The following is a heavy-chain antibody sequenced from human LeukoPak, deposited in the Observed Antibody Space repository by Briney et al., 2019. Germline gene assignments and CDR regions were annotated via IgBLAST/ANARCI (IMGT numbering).Heavy chain of an antibody. J-gene: IGHJ4*02. Sequence: SVTVSCKASGFTFTSSAMQWVRQARGQRLEWIGWIVVGSGNTNYAQKFQERVTITRDMSTSTAYMELSSLRSDDTAVYYCAADRYSSGWYGMVDYWGQGTLVTVSS. CDR3: AADRYSSGWYGMVDY. CDR1: GFTFTSSA. V-gene: IGHV1-58*02. D-gene: IGHD6-19*01. CDR2: IVVGSGNT.